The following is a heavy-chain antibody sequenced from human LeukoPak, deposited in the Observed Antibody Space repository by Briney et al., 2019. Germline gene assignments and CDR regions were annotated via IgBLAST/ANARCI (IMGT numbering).Heavy chain of an antibody. CDR3: ARDKPRDYGWKPSFDY. D-gene: IGHD4-17*01. CDR1: GYSSTNYG. J-gene: IGHJ4*02. CDR2: IHIYRGNT. V-gene: IGHV1-18*01. Sequence: ASVKVSCKASGYSSTNYGISWVRQAPGQGLEWMGWIHIYRGNTNYAQKFQGRVTMTTDTSTSTVYMEVRGLRSDDTAMYYCARDKPRDYGWKPSFDYWGQGTLVTVSS.